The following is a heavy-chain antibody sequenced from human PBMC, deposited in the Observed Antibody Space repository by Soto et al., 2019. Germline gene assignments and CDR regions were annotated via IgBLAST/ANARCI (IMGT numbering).Heavy chain of an antibody. D-gene: IGHD2-8*01. J-gene: IGHJ6*01. CDR2: INPKSGGT. CDR3: ARGDSTDCSNGECSFFSTHDMQV. CDR1: GYSFTDYH. V-gene: IGHV1-2*04. Sequence: GASLKVSCKASGYSFTDYHIHWVRQAPGQGREWLGRINPKSGGTSTAQKFQGWVTMTTDTSISTASMELTRLTSDDTAIYYCARGDSTDCSNGECSFFSTHDMQVWGQATTVKVS.